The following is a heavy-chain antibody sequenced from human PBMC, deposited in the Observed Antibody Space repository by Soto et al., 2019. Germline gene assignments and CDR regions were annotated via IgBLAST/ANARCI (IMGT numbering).Heavy chain of an antibody. CDR3: ARSGFYWYFDL. V-gene: IGHV5-51*01. J-gene: IGHJ2*01. CDR2: IFPGASDT. Sequence: GESLKISCKGFGYNFNNSWIGWVRQMPGRGLEWMGIIFPGASDTRYSPSFQGQVLISADKSISTVFLQWHSLKASDTAIYYCARSGFYWYFDLWGRGTLVT. D-gene: IGHD5-12*01. CDR1: GYNFNNSW.